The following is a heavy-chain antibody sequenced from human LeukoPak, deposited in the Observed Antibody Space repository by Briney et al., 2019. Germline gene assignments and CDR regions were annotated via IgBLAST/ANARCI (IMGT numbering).Heavy chain of an antibody. CDR3: ARGRHYYESSDYYYEGEGFDI. Sequence: ASVKVSCKASGYSFSNSDINWVRQAPGQGLEWMGIINPSGGSTSSAQKFQGRVTMTRDMTTSTVYMDLRSLRSDDTAVYYCARGRHYYESSDYYYEGEGFDIWGQGTMVTVSS. CDR1: GYSFSNSD. V-gene: IGHV1-46*01. D-gene: IGHD3-22*01. J-gene: IGHJ3*02. CDR2: INPSGGST.